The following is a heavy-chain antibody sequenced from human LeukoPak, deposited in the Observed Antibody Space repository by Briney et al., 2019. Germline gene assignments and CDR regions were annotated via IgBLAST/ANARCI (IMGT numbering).Heavy chain of an antibody. CDR1: GFTVSSNY. J-gene: IGHJ4*02. V-gene: IGHV3-53*01. D-gene: IGHD5-12*01. Sequence: PGGSLRLSCVASGFTVSSNYMSWVRQAPGKGLEWVSVIYSGGSTYYADSVKGRFTISRDNSKNTLYLQMNSLRAEDTAVYYCAKYSGYERIFDYWGQGTLVTVSS. CDR2: IYSGGST. CDR3: AKYSGYERIFDY.